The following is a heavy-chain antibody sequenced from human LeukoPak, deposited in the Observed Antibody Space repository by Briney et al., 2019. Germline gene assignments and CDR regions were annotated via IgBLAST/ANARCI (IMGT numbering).Heavy chain of an antibody. CDR1: GFTFSSYS. D-gene: IGHD2-8*02. V-gene: IGHV3-21*01. J-gene: IGHJ3*02. CDR2: ISSSSSYI. Sequence: GGSLRLSCAASGFTFSSYSMNWVRQAPGKGLEWVSSISSSSSYIYYADSVKGRFTISRDNAKNSLYLQMNSLRAEDTAVYYCARDESPWYASDIWGQGTMVTVSS. CDR3: ARDESPWYASDI.